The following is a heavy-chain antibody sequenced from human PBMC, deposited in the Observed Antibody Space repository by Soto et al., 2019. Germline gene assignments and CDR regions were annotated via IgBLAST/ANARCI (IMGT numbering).Heavy chain of an antibody. V-gene: IGHV3-48*01. CDR2: ISNDGSTI. D-gene: IGHD4-17*01. CDR3: AKDPYYGLHFDY. Sequence: TGGSLRLSCAASGFTFSSYSMNWVRQAPGKGLEWVADISNDGSTIYYADSVKGRFTISRDNSKNTLYLQMNSLRAEDTAVYYCAKDPYYGLHFDYWGQGTLVTVSS. J-gene: IGHJ4*02. CDR1: GFTFSSYS.